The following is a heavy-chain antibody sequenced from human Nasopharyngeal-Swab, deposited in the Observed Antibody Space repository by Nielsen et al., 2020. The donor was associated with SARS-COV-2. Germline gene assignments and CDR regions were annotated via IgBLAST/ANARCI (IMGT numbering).Heavy chain of an antibody. CDR3: VSANWGFPFDY. CDR2: INGKRGST. D-gene: IGHD7-27*01. CDR1: GFTFSTHP. V-gene: IGHV3-64D*08. Sequence: GESLKISCSGSGFTFSTHPIHWVRQAPGKGLEHVSVINGKRGSTYYADSVKGRFTVSRDNLKNTLYLQMSSLRAEDTAVYYCVSANWGFPFDYWGQGTLVTVSS. J-gene: IGHJ4*02.